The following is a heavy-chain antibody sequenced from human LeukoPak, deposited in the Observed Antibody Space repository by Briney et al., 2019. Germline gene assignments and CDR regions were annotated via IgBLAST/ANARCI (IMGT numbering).Heavy chain of an antibody. CDR2: INSDGSWT. Sequence: PGMSLRLSCAASGNYWMHWVRQAPGKGLVWVSHINSDGSWTSYADSVKGRFTISKDNAKNTVYLQMNSLRAEDTAVYYCVSFYETYWGRGTLVTVSS. V-gene: IGHV3-74*01. D-gene: IGHD2/OR15-2a*01. CDR3: VSFYETY. CDR1: GNYW. J-gene: IGHJ4*02.